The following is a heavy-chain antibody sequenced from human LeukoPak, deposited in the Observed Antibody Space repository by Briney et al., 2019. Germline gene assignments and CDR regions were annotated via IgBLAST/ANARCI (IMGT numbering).Heavy chain of an antibody. CDR1: GGTFSSYA. V-gene: IGHV1-69*05. J-gene: IGHJ4*02. D-gene: IGHD3-3*01. Sequence: SVKVSCKASGGTFSSYAISWVRQAPGQGLEWMGGIIPIFGTANYAQKFQGRVTITTDESTSTAYMELSSLRSEDTAVYYCARGAIHWSGYYSHLDYWGQGTLVSVSS. CDR2: IIPIFGTA. CDR3: ARGAIHWSGYYSHLDY.